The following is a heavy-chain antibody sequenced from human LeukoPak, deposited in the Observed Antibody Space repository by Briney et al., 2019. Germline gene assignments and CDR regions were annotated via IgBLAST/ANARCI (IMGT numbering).Heavy chain of an antibody. CDR2: INHSGST. CDR1: GGSFSGYY. CDR3: ARVVGDYPSWFDP. V-gene: IGHV4-34*01. Sequence: PSETLSLTCAVYGGSFSGYYWSWIRQPPGKGLEWIGEINHSGSTNYNPSLKSRVTISVDTSKNQFSLKLSSVTAADTAVYYCARVVGDYPSWFDPWGQGTLVTVSS. J-gene: IGHJ5*02. D-gene: IGHD4-17*01.